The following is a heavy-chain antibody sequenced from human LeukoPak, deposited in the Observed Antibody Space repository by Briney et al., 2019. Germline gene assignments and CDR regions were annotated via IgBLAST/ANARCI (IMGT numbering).Heavy chain of an antibody. CDR1: GFTFSSYW. J-gene: IGHJ6*02. V-gene: IGHV3-7*01. D-gene: IGHD3-10*01. CDR2: IKQDGSEK. CDR3: ARQALDYYGSGSSHYYYYYGMDV. Sequence: PGGSLRLSCAASGFTFSSYWMSWVRQAPGKGLEWVANIKQDGSEKYYVDSVKGRFTISRDNAKNSLYLQMNSLRAEDTAVYYCARQALDYYGSGSSHYYYYYGMDVWGQGTTVTVSS.